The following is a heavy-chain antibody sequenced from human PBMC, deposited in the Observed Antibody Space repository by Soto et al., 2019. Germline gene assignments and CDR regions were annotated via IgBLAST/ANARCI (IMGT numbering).Heavy chain of an antibody. Sequence: GGSLRLSCAASGFTFSSYTMSWVRQAPGRGLQWVSSVTGSDATYYADSVKGRFTISRDNSKNMQYLHMYSLRAEDTAVYYCAKGGREVDYWGQGTLVTVSS. D-gene: IGHD1-26*01. CDR3: AKGGREVDY. CDR1: GFTFSSYT. J-gene: IGHJ4*02. CDR2: VTGSDAT. V-gene: IGHV3-23*01.